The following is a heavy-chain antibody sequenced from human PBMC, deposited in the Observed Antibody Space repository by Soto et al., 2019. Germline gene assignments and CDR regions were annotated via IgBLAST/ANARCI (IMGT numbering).Heavy chain of an antibody. Sequence: HPGRSLRLSCAASGFTFSSYAMSWVRQAPGKGLEWVSAISGSGGSTYYADSVKGRFTISRDNSKNTLYLQMNSLRAEDTAVYYCAKDQNGLRYFDWLPQFDVSGQGTLVTVSS. J-gene: IGHJ4*02. CDR3: AKDQNGLRYFDWLPQFDV. CDR2: ISGSGGST. V-gene: IGHV3-23*01. CDR1: GFTFSSYA. D-gene: IGHD3-9*01.